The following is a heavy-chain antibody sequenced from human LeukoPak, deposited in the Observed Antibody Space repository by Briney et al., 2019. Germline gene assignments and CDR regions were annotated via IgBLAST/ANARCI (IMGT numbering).Heavy chain of an antibody. CDR3: ARDRNGYGDSGGLYYYGMDV. CDR1: GFTFSSYA. D-gene: IGHD4-17*01. CDR2: ISYDGSNK. J-gene: IGHJ6*02. Sequence: GGSLRLSCAASGFTFSSYAMHWVRQAPGKGLEWVAVISYDGSNKYYADSVKARFTISRDNSKNTLYLQMNSLRAEDTAVYYCARDRNGYGDSGGLYYYGMDVWGQGTTVTVSS. V-gene: IGHV3-30-3*01.